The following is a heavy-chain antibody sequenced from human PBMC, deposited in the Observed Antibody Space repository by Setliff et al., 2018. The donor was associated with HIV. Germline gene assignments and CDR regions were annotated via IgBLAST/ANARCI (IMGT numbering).Heavy chain of an antibody. CDR3: TGDYNSGSNRFDY. Sequence: SETLSLTCTVSGGSISNYYWSWIRQPPGKGLEWIGYIYPIGSPDFPSGNTVYNPSFRSRVTLSLDTSKNQFSLKLTSVTAADAAVYYCTGDYNSGSNRFDYCGQVTPVTVSS. D-gene: IGHD3-10*01. V-gene: IGHV4-4*08. CDR2: IYPIGSPDFPSGNT. J-gene: IGHJ4*02. CDR1: GGSISNYY.